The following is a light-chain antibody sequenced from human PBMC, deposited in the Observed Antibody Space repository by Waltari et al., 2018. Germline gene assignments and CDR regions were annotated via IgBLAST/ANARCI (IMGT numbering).Light chain of an antibody. V-gene: IGLV4-69*01. CDR3: QTGGHGTWV. J-gene: IGLJ3*02. CDR2: VNSDGSH. Sequence: QLVLTQSPSASASLGASVKLTCTLSSGHSSNVIAWLQQRPEKGPRYLMKVNSDGSHSKGDGIPDRFSGSSSGAERYLPISNLQSEDEADYFCQTGGHGTWVFGGGTTLTVL. CDR1: SGHSSNV.